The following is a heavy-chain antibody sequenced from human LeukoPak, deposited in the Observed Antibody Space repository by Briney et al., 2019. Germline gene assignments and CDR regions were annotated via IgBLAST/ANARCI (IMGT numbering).Heavy chain of an antibody. CDR2: VYYSGYT. CDR1: GGSISSRSYY. V-gene: IGHV4-39*01. CDR3: ARHRGALFGPKDV. D-gene: IGHD3-3*01. Sequence: KPSETLSLTCTVSGGSISSRSYYWGWVRQPPGKGLEWIESVYYSGYTYYHPSRKSRITMTVDTSNNQFSLKLSSVTAADTALYYCARHRGALFGPKDVWGQGTTVTVSS. J-gene: IGHJ6*02.